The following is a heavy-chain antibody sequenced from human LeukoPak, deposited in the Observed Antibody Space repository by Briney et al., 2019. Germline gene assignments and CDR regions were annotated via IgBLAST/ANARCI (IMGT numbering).Heavy chain of an antibody. CDR2: IDEYGTTI. CDR1: GFTFSRYW. J-gene: IGHJ4*02. D-gene: IGHD5-12*01. Sequence: GGSLRLSCAASGFTFSRYWMHWVRQAPGKGLVWVSRIDEYGTTINYADSVKGRFTISRNNAGDTLFLQMNSLRAEDTGVYYCATDLSGRQDYWGQGTLVTVSS. V-gene: IGHV3-74*01. CDR3: ATDLSGRQDY.